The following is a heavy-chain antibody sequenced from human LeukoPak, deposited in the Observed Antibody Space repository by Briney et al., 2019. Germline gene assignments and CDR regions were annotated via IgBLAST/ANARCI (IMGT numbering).Heavy chain of an antibody. CDR3: AKKWYYDFWSGYLDY. Sequence: GGSLRLSCAASGFTFSSYAMSWVRQAPEKGLEWVSAISGSGGSTYYADSVKGRFTISRDNSKNTLYLQMNSLRAEDTAVYYCAKKWYYDFWSGYLDYWGQGTLVTVSS. J-gene: IGHJ4*02. CDR2: ISGSGGST. CDR1: GFTFSSYA. V-gene: IGHV3-23*01. D-gene: IGHD3-3*01.